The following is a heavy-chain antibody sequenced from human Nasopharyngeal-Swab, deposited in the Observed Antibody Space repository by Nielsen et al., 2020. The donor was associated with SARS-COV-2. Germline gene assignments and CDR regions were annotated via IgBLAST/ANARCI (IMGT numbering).Heavy chain of an antibody. Sequence: GGSLRLSCAASGFTFSNYGMHWVRQAPGKGLEWVAFIRYDGSNKYYADSVKGRFTISRDNSKNTLYLQMNSLRAEDTAVYYCAKENWGGNMTYYYYYMDVWGKGTTVTVSS. CDR3: AKENWGGNMTYYYYYMDV. CDR1: GFTFSNYG. D-gene: IGHD7-27*01. V-gene: IGHV3-30*02. J-gene: IGHJ6*03. CDR2: IRYDGSNK.